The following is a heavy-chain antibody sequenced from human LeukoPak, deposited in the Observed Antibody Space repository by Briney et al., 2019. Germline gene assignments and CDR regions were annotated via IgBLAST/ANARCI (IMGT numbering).Heavy chain of an antibody. J-gene: IGHJ3*02. CDR2: IYTSGST. Sequence: SETLSLTCTVSGGSISSGSYYWSWIRQPAGKGLEWIGRIYTSGSTNYNPSLKSRVTISVDTSKNQFSLKLSSVTAADTAVYYCARDYDFWSAGAFDIWGQGTMVTVSS. CDR3: ARDYDFWSAGAFDI. V-gene: IGHV4-61*02. CDR1: GGSISSGSYY. D-gene: IGHD3-3*01.